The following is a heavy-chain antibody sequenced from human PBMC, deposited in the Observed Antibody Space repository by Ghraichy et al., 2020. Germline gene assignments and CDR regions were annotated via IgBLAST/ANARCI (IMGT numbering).Heavy chain of an antibody. CDR2: IYSSGST. D-gene: IGHD5-18*01. V-gene: IGHV4-59*08. J-gene: IGHJ4*02. CDR1: GGSISSYY. CDR3: ATPGRGYSYGYFH. Sequence: SETLSLTCTVSGGSISSYYWSWIRQPPGKGLEWIGYIYSSGSTNYNPSLKSRVTISVDTSKNQFSLKLSSVTAADTAVYYCATPGRGYSYGYFHWGQGTLVTVSS.